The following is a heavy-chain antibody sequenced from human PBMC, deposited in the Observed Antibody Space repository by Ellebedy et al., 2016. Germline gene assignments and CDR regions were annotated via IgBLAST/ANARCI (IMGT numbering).Heavy chain of an antibody. CDR2: SYYTWTT. D-gene: IGHD3-10*01. CDR3: ARIGGVSFGEGPIDY. V-gene: IGHV4-59*01. Sequence: SETLSLTCIVSGGSISRYYWSWIRQPPGRGLEWIGNSYYTWTTNYNPSLQSQVTISLDTSKNQFSLRLTFVTAADTAVYYCARIGGVSFGEGPIDYWGQGTLVTVSS. CDR1: GGSISRYY. J-gene: IGHJ4*02.